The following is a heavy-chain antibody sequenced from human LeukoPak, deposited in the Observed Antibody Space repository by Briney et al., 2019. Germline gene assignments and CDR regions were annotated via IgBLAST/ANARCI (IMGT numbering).Heavy chain of an antibody. V-gene: IGHV4-34*01. CDR2: INHSGST. D-gene: IGHD4-17*01. CDR3: ARGPRTVTTGFDY. Sequence: SETLSLTCAVYGGSFSGYYWSWIRQPPGKGLEWIGEINHSGSTNYSPSLKSRVTISVDTSKNQFSLKLSSVTAADTAVYYCARGPRTVTTGFDYWGQGTLVTVSS. J-gene: IGHJ4*02. CDR1: GGSFSGYY.